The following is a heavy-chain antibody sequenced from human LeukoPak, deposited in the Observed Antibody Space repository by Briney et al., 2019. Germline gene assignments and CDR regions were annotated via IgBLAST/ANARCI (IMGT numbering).Heavy chain of an antibody. CDR1: GGTFSSYA. CDR2: IIPIFGTA. V-gene: IGHV1-69*13. Sequence: ASVKVSCKASGGTFSSYAISWVRQAPGQGLEWMGGIIPIFGTANYAQKFQGRVTITADESTSTAYMELSSLRSEDTAVYYCARGGYSSSWPLGYWGQGTLVTVSS. CDR3: ARGGYSSSWPLGY. D-gene: IGHD6-13*01. J-gene: IGHJ4*02.